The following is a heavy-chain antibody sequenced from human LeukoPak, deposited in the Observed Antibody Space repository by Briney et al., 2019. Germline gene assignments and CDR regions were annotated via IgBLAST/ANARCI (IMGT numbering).Heavy chain of an antibody. J-gene: IGHJ3*02. CDR1: GYTFTSYG. V-gene: IGHV1-18*01. D-gene: IGHD3-22*01. CDR3: ARDVGHYDSSGYPPPQDAFDI. CDR2: ISAYNGNT. Sequence: GASVKVSCKASGYTFTSYGISWVRQAPGQGLEWMGWISAYNGNTNYAQKLQGRVTMATDTSTSTAYMELRSLRSDDTAVYYCARDVGHYDSSGYPPPQDAFDIWGQGTMVTVSS.